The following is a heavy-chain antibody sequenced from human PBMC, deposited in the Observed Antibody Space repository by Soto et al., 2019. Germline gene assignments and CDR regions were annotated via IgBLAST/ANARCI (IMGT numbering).Heavy chain of an antibody. J-gene: IGHJ4*02. CDR1: GYTFTSYG. CDR2: ISAYNGNT. CDR3: ARDKVASDDYPLFDY. Sequence: GASVKVSCKASGYTFTSYGISWVRQAPGQGLEWMGWISAYNGNTNYAQKLQGRVTMTTDTSTSTAYMELRSLRSDDTAVYYCARDKVASDDYPLFDYWGQGTLVTVSS. V-gene: IGHV1-18*01. D-gene: IGHD4-17*01.